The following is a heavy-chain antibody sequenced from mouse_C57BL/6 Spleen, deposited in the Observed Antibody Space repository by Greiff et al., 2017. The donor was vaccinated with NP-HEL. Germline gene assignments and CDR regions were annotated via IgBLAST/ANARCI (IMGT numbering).Heavy chain of an antibody. D-gene: IGHD1-1*01. Sequence: QVQLQQSGAELVRPGTSVKLSCKASGYTFTSYWMHWVKQRPGQGLEWIGVIDPSDSYTNYNQKFKGKATLTVDTSSSTAYMQLSSLTSEDSAVYYCARGPYYGSSYRYFDVWGTGTTVTVSS. CDR2: IDPSDSYT. CDR1: GYTFTSYW. J-gene: IGHJ1*03. V-gene: IGHV1-59*01. CDR3: ARGPYYGSSYRYFDV.